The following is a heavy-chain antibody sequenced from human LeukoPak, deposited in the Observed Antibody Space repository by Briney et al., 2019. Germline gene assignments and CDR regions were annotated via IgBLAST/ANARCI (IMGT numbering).Heavy chain of an antibody. J-gene: IGHJ3*02. CDR2: IFGNGDTT. Sequence: GGSLRLSCAASGFSFSSYAMNWVRQAPGKGLEWVSIIFGNGDTTYYADSVKGRFTVSRDNSKDTLYLQMNDLRPDDTAIYYCAKDRVVAAGDDAFDIWGQGTMVTVSS. V-gene: IGHV3-23*01. CDR1: GFSFSSYA. CDR3: AKDRVVAAGDDAFDI. D-gene: IGHD2-2*01.